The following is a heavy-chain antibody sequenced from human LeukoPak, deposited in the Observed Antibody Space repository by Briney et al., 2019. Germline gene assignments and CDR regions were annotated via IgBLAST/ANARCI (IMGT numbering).Heavy chain of an antibody. V-gene: IGHV1-46*01. CDR1: GYTFTNNF. D-gene: IGHD1-1*01. Sequence: ASVKVSCKASGYTFTNNFMHWVRQAPGQGLEWMGIINPSGDNTWYAQKFQGRVTMTRDMATSTDYMEVSSLRSDDTAVYYCARELPSPNDHHYFDYWGQGTLVTVSS. J-gene: IGHJ4*02. CDR2: INPSGDNT. CDR3: ARELPSPNDHHYFDY.